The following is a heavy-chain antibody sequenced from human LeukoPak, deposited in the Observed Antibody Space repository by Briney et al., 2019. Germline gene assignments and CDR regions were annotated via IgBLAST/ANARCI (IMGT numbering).Heavy chain of an antibody. J-gene: IGHJ4*02. CDR3: ATHYYDFGSAYRTTSPFFDY. D-gene: IGHD3-3*01. V-gene: IGHV3-7*01. CDR2: MKQDGSER. Sequence: GGSLRLSCAASGFTFSSYWISWVRQAPRKGLEWVANMKQDGSERYYVDSVKGRFTISRDNAKNSLYLQMNSLRAEDTAVYYCATHYYDFGSAYRTTSPFFDYWGQGTLVTVSS. CDR1: GFTFSSYW.